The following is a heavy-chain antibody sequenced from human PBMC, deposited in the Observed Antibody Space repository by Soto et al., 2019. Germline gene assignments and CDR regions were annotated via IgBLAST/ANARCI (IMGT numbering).Heavy chain of an antibody. CDR3: ARRVIGSSRAFDI. V-gene: IGHV3-23*01. J-gene: IGHJ3*02. CDR2: ISDGGALT. CDR1: GFAFSSHP. Sequence: VQLLESGGGLAQPGGSLRLSCAASGFAFSSHPMSWVRQAPEKGLEWVSGISDGGALTYNAASVTGRFTISRDNSKDTLCLQMNSLRAEDTAVYYCARRVIGSSRAFDIWGQGTMVTVSS. D-gene: IGHD3-10*01.